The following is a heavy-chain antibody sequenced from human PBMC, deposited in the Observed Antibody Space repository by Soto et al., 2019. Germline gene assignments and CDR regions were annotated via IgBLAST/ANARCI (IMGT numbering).Heavy chain of an antibody. CDR3: ATNYGDYVDY. D-gene: IGHD4-17*01. V-gene: IGHV3-30*03. J-gene: IGHJ4*02. CDR1: GFTFSSYG. Sequence: QVQLVESGGGVVQPGRSLRLSCAASGFTFSSYGMHWVRQAPGKGLEWVAVISYDGSNKYYADSVKGRFTISRDNSKNTLYLQMNRLRAEDTAVYYCATNYGDYVDYWGQGTLVTVSS. CDR2: ISYDGSNK.